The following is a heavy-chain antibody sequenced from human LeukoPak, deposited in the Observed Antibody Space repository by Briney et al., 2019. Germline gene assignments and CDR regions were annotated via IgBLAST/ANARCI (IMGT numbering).Heavy chain of an antibody. CDR3: ARSHLDYGGNPYWYFDL. Sequence: PGGSLRLSCASSLFTFSSYSMNWVRQAPGKGLEWVSSISSSSSYIYYADSVKGRFTISRDNAKNSLYLQMNSLRAEDTAVYYCARSHLDYGGNPYWYFDLWGRGTLVTVSS. D-gene: IGHD4-23*01. CDR1: LFTFSSYS. J-gene: IGHJ2*01. V-gene: IGHV3-21*01. CDR2: ISSSSSYI.